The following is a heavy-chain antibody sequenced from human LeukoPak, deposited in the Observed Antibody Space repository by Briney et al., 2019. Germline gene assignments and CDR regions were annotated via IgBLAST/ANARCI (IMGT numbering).Heavy chain of an antibody. Sequence: SETLSLTCTVSGGSISSYYWSWIRQPAGKGLEWIGRIYGSGSTTYNPSLKSRLTMSVDTSKNQFSLKLSSMTAADTAIYYCARDSGTTGEVKFDPWGQGILVTVSS. V-gene: IGHV4-4*07. CDR3: ARDSGTTGEVKFDP. J-gene: IGHJ5*02. D-gene: IGHD3-10*01. CDR2: IYGSGST. CDR1: GGSISSYY.